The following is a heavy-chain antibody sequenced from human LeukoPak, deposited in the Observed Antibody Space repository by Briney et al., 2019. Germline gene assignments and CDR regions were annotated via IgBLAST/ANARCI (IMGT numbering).Heavy chain of an antibody. CDR3: ASSMYSGSSLSY. D-gene: IGHD1-26*01. CDR2: INHSGST. V-gene: IGHV4-34*01. CDR1: GGSFSGYY. Sequence: SETLSLTCAVYGGSFSGYYWSWIRQPPGKGLEWIGEINHSGSTNYNPSLKSRVTISVDTSKNQFSLKLSSVTAADTAVYYCASSMYSGSSLSYWGQGTLVTVSS. J-gene: IGHJ4*02.